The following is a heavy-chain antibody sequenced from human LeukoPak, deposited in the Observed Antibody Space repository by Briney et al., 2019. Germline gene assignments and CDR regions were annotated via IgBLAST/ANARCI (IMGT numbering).Heavy chain of an antibody. V-gene: IGHV3-23*01. CDR2: ISGSGGST. D-gene: IGHD6-13*01. Sequence: GGSLRLSCAASGFTFSSYAMSWVRQAPGKGLEWVSAISGSGGSTYYADSVKGRFTISRDNSKNTLYLQMNSLRAEDTAVYYCARSGIAAAGAKMGGYWGQGTLVTVSS. CDR1: GFTFSSYA. CDR3: ARSGIAAAGAKMGGY. J-gene: IGHJ4*02.